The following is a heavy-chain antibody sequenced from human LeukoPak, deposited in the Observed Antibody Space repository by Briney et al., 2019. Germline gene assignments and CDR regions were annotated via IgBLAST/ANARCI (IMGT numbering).Heavy chain of an antibody. CDR2: IKEDGSVK. Sequence: GGPLRLSRAASGFGFGGFWMTWVGRTPGQGLEWVGNIKEDGSVKNSVDPMKGQFTIPKDNTKNSLYLEMNSLKAEDPAVYYVVRGGGHFDLWGQGILVTVSS. D-gene: IGHD3-16*01. CDR3: VRGGGHFDL. V-gene: IGHV3-7*03. J-gene: IGHJ4*02. CDR1: GFGFGGFW.